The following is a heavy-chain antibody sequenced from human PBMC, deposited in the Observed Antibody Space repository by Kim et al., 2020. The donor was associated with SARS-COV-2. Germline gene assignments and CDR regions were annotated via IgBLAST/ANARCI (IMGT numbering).Heavy chain of an antibody. V-gene: IGHV3-73*01. CDR1: GFTFSGSA. D-gene: IGHD3-10*01. J-gene: IGHJ6*02. CDR2: IRSKANSYAT. CDR3: TSRIWFGEAFNYYYGMDV. Sequence: GGSLRLSCAASGFTFSGSAMHWVRQASGKGLEWVGRIRSKANSYATAYAASVKGRFTISRDDSKNTAYLQMNSLKTEDTAVYYCTSRIWFGEAFNYYYGMDVWGQGTTVPV.